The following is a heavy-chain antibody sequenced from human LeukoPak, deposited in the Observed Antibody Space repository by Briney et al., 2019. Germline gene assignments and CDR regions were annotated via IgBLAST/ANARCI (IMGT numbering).Heavy chain of an antibody. CDR3: ARAFPIGYCSGGSCYARSRWFDP. D-gene: IGHD2-15*01. Sequence: SVKVSCKASGGTFSSYAISWVRQAPGQGLEWMRGIIPIFGTANYAQKFQGRVTITADESTSTAYMELSSLRSEDTAVYYCARAFPIGYCSGGSCYARSRWFDPWGQGTLVTVSS. CDR2: IIPIFGTA. J-gene: IGHJ5*02. V-gene: IGHV1-69*13. CDR1: GGTFSSYA.